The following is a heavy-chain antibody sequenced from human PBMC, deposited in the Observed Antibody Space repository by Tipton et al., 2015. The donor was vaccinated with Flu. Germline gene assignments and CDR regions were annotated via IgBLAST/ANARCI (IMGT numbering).Heavy chain of an antibody. V-gene: IGHV4-59*01. CDR3: VRRVAVTDIYCFDI. D-gene: IGHD6-19*01. J-gene: IGHJ3*02. Sequence: LRLSCTVSGGSMNSYYWCWIRQPPGKGLEWIGYVYYTGSTNYNPSLKSRVTMSVDTSKKQFSLNLSSVTAADTAVYFCVRRVAVTDIYCFDIWGQGTLVTVSS. CDR1: GGSMNSYY. CDR2: VYYTGST.